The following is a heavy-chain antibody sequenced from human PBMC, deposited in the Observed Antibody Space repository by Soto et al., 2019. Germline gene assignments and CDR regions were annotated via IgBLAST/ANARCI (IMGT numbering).Heavy chain of an antibody. CDR2: INPSGGST. Sequence: GASVKVSCKASGYTFTSYYMHWVRQAPGQGLEWMGIINPSGGSTSYAQKFQGRVTMTRDTSTSTVYMELSSLRSEDTAVYYCAREALPDTAMAKPDYWGQGTLVTVSS. CDR1: GYTFTSYY. D-gene: IGHD5-18*01. V-gene: IGHV1-46*01. J-gene: IGHJ4*02. CDR3: AREALPDTAMAKPDY.